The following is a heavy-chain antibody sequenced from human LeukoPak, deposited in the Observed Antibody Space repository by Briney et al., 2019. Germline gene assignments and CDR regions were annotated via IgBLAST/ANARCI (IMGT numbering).Heavy chain of an antibody. CDR3: ARDVSSYADFDY. D-gene: IGHD2-2*01. Sequence: ASVKVSCKASGYTFTGYYMHWVRQAPGQGLEWMGRINPNSGGTNYAQKFQGRVTMTRDTSNSTAYMELSRLRSDDTAVYYCARDVSSYADFDYWGQGTLVTVSS. J-gene: IGHJ4*02. CDR1: GYTFTGYY. CDR2: INPNSGGT. V-gene: IGHV1-2*06.